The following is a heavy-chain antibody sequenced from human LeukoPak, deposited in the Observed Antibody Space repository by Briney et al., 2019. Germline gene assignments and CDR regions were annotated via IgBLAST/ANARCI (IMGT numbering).Heavy chain of an antibody. Sequence: SETLSLTCTVSGGSTSSYYWSWIRQPPGKGLEWIGYIYYSGSTNYNPSLKSRVTISVDTSKNQFSLKLSSVTAADTAVYYCARGNYYGSGSYYMHYYYMDVWGKGTTVTVSS. CDR1: GGSTSSYY. CDR2: IYYSGST. CDR3: ARGNYYGSGSYYMHYYYMDV. D-gene: IGHD3-10*01. J-gene: IGHJ6*03. V-gene: IGHV4-59*01.